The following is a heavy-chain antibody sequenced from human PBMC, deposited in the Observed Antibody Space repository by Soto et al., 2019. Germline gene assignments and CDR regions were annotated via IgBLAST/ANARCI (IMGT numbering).Heavy chain of an antibody. CDR1: GFSFSNFG. J-gene: IGHJ4*02. CDR3: AKTHGSGWFTPGSY. CDR2: ISYDGVNK. Sequence: QVQLVESGGGVVQPGRSLRLSCAASGFSFSNFGMHWVRQAAGKGLEWVAVISYDGVNKYYADSVKGRFSISRDNSKNTLYLEMNSLTAEDTAVYYCAKTHGSGWFTPGSYWGQGSLVTVSS. D-gene: IGHD6-19*01. V-gene: IGHV3-30*18.